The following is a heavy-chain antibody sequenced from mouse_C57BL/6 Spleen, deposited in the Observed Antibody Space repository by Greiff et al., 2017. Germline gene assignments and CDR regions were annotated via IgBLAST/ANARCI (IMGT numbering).Heavy chain of an antibody. V-gene: IGHV5-16*01. D-gene: IGHD3-3*01. CDR1: GFTFSDYY. J-gene: IGHJ1*03. CDR3: AREGCTYWYVDV. CDR2: INYDGSST. Sequence: EVKLMESEGGLVQPGSSMKLSCTASGFTFSDYYMAWVRQVPEKGLEWVANINYDGSSTYYLDSLKSRFIISRDNAKNILYLQMSSLKSEDTATYYCAREGCTYWYVDVWGTGTTVTVSS.